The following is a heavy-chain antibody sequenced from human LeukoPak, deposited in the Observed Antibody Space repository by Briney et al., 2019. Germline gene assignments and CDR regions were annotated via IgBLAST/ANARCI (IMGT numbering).Heavy chain of an antibody. D-gene: IGHD3-22*01. V-gene: IGHV3-21*04. Sequence: GGSLRLSCVASGFTFSRYSMNWVRQAPGKGLEWVSSISNSGTYIHYADSMKGRFTLSRDNAKNSLYLQMNSLRAEDTAVYYCARDEGDDSSGYYYVNWGQGTLVTVSS. CDR2: ISNSGTYI. CDR3: ARDEGDDSSGYYYVN. CDR1: GFTFSRYS. J-gene: IGHJ4*02.